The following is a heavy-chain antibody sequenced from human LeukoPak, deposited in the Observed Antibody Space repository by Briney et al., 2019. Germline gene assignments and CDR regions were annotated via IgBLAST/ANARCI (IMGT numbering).Heavy chain of an antibody. V-gene: IGHV3-48*03. CDR3: ARDLWSGYYTLFDY. CDR1: GFTFSSYE. CDR2: ISSSGSTI. Sequence: PGGSLRLSCAASGFTFSSYEMNWVRQAPGKGLEWVSYISSSGSTIYYADSAKGRFTISRDNAKNSLYLQMNSLRAEDTAVYYCARDLWSGYYTLFDYWGQGTLVTVSS. J-gene: IGHJ4*02. D-gene: IGHD3-3*01.